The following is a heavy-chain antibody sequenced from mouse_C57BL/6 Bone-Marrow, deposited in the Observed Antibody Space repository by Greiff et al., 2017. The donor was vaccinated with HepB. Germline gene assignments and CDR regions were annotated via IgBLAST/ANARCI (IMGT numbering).Heavy chain of an antibody. J-gene: IGHJ2*01. CDR3: ARLGSSYDY. CDR2: ISNGGGST. V-gene: IGHV5-12*01. Sequence: EVQRVESGGGLVQPGGSLKLSCAASGFTFSDYYMYWVRQTPEKRLEWVAYISNGGGSTYYPDTVKGRFTISRDNAKNTLYLQMSRLKSEDTAMYYCARLGSSYDYWGQGTTLTVSS. D-gene: IGHD1-1*01. CDR1: GFTFSDYY.